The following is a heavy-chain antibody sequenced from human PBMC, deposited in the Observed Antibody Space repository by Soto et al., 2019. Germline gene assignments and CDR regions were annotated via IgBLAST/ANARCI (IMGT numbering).Heavy chain of an antibody. V-gene: IGHV4-61*01. J-gene: IGHJ5*01. CDR1: GGSVRSPTHY. Sequence: QVRLQESGPGLAKPSETLSLTCTVSGGSVRSPTHYWSWIRQSPGKGLEWIGNIYYIGTTDYNPYLESRVTILVDPSIKQFSLRLTSLTGADTAMYYCATNTAGRGWFESWGRGTRVVVSS. D-gene: IGHD2-21*02. CDR2: IYYIGTT. CDR3: ATNTAGRGWFES.